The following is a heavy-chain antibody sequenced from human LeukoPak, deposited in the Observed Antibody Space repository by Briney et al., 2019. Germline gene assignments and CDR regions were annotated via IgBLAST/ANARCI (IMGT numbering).Heavy chain of an antibody. CDR1: GGSISSGSYY. CDR2: IYYSGST. J-gene: IGHJ4*02. V-gene: IGHV4-61*01. CDR3: ARGGGGGWTTLDY. D-gene: IGHD2-15*01. Sequence: PSETLSLTCTVSGGSISSGSYYWSWIRQPPGRGLEWIGYIYYSGSTNYNPSLKSRVTISVDTSKNQFSLKLSSVTAADTAVYYCARGGGGGWTTLDYWGQGTLVTVSS.